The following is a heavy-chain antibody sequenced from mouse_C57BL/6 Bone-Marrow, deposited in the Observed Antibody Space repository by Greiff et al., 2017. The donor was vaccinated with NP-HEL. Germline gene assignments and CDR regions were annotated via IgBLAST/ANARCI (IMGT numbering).Heavy chain of an antibody. CDR2: IYPGSGST. J-gene: IGHJ4*01. V-gene: IGHV1-55*01. D-gene: IGHD1-1*02. CDR3: ARGVLCQFPYAKDK. CDR1: GYTFTSYW. Sequence: QVQLQQPGAELVKPGASVKMSCKASGYTFTSYWITWVKQRPGQGLEWIGDIYPGSGSTNYNEKFKSKATLTVDPSSSTAYMQRSSLTAEYSAVYYCARGVLCQFPYAKDKWGQGTAVTVTA.